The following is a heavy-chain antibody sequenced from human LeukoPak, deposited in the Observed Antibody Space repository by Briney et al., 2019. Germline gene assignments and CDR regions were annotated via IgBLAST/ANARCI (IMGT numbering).Heavy chain of an antibody. J-gene: IGHJ3*02. CDR1: GFTFSSYA. Sequence: GGSLRLSCAASGFTFSSYAMSWVRQAPGKGLEWVSAISGSGGSTYYADSVKGRFTISRDNSKNTLYLQMNSLRAEDTAVYYCAKDLSNVRQWLVRGAFDIWGQGTMVTVSS. CDR3: AKDLSNVRQWLVRGAFDI. CDR2: ISGSGGST. D-gene: IGHD6-19*01. V-gene: IGHV3-23*01.